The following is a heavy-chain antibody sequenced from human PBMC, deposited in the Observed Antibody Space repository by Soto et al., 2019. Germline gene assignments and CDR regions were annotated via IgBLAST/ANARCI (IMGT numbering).Heavy chain of an antibody. CDR1: AYSISSAYY. CDR3: ARGVTGTLNY. J-gene: IGHJ4*02. V-gene: IGHV4-38-2*01. CDR2: VSYNGIT. D-gene: IGHD1-20*01. Sequence: SETLSLTCAVSAYSISSAYYWNWVRQSPGKGLEWIGCVSYNGITFSNPSLKSRVTMTADTSRNHFSLRLTSVTAADTATYFCARGVTGTLNYWGRGTLVTVSS.